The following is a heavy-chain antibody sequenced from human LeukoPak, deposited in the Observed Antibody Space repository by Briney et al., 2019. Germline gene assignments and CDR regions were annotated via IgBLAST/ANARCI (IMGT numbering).Heavy chain of an antibody. CDR2: ISWNGGSI. CDR3: ASKQWLVSDFDY. J-gene: IGHJ4*02. CDR1: GFTFDDYA. Sequence: GGSLRLSCAASGFTFDDYAMHWVRQSPGKGLEWVSGISWNGGSIGYADSVKGRFTISRDNAKNSLYLQMNSLRAEDTAVYYCASKQWLVSDFDYWGQGTLVTVSS. V-gene: IGHV3-9*01. D-gene: IGHD6-19*01.